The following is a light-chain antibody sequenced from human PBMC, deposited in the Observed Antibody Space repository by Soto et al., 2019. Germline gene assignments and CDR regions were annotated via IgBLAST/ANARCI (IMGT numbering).Light chain of an antibody. CDR1: PSVSSF. CDR2: DAS. J-gene: IGKJ4*01. CDR3: QQRSNWPLT. V-gene: IGKV3-11*01. Sequence: EIVFTPAPATPSLSPGERATLSFRASPSVSSFFAWYQQKPGQAPRLLIYDASNRAAGIPARFSGSGSGTDFTLTISSLEPEDFAVYYCQQRSNWPLTFGGGTKVEIK.